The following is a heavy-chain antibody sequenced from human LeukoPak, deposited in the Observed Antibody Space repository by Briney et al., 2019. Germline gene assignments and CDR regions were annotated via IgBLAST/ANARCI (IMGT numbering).Heavy chain of an antibody. CDR2: IWYDGSNK. J-gene: IGHJ4*02. Sequence: GGSLRLSCAASGFTFSSYGMHWVRQAPGKGLEWVAVIWYDGSNKYYADSVKGRFAISRDNSKNTLYLQMNSLRAEDTAVYYCARDKPPPYYYDSSGIFDYWGQGTLVTVSS. CDR1: GFTFSSYG. D-gene: IGHD3-22*01. CDR3: ARDKPPPYYYDSSGIFDY. V-gene: IGHV3-33*01.